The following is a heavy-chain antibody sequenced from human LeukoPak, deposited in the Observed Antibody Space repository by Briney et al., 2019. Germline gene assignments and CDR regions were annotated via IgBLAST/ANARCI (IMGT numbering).Heavy chain of an antibody. CDR2: ISWNSGSI. D-gene: IGHD1-14*01. CDR1: GFTFDDYA. J-gene: IGHJ6*02. Sequence: GRSLRLSCAASGFTFDDYAMHWVQQAPGKGLECVSGISWNSGSIGYADSVKGRFTISRDNAKNSLYLQMNSLRAEDTALYYCAKASRTHRYYYGMDVWGQGTTVTVSS. V-gene: IGHV3-9*01. CDR3: AKASRTHRYYYGMDV.